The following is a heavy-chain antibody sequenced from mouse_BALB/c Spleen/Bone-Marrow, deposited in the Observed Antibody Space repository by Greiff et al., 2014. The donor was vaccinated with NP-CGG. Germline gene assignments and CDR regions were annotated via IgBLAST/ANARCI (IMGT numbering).Heavy chain of an antibody. J-gene: IGHJ3*01. Sequence: VQLQQSGAELVRPGASVKLSCKASGYSFTSYWMNWVKQRPGQGLEWIGMIHLSDSESRLNRKFKDKATLTVDKSSSTAYMQLSSPTSEDSAVYYCTRYDLTTRAFAYWGQGTLVTVSA. CDR2: IHLSDSES. CDR1: GYSFTSYW. D-gene: IGHD3-3*01. CDR3: TRYDLTTRAFAY. V-gene: IGHV1-61*01.